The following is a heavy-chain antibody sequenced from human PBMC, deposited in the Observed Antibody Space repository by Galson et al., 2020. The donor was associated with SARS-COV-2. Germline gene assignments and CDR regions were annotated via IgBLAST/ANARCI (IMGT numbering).Heavy chain of an antibody. CDR3: ARLTVGAPHWFDS. CDR2: VYHSGNT. D-gene: IGHD1-26*01. V-gene: IGHV4-38-2*01. Sequence: SETLSLTCAVSGFSISSNYYWGWIRQPPGKGLEWIRSVYHSGNTYYNPSLNRRVTISVDTSKNQFSLELRSVTAADTAMYYCARLTVGAPHWFDSWGQGTLVSVSS. CDR1: GFSISSNYY. J-gene: IGHJ5*01.